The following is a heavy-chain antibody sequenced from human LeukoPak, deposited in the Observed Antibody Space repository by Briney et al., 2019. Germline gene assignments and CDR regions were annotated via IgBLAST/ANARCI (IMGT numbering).Heavy chain of an antibody. CDR1: GFTVSSNY. J-gene: IGHJ6*03. V-gene: IGHV3-53*01. Sequence: PGGSLRLSCAASGFTVSSNYMSWVRQAPGKRLEWVSIIYSGGTTYYTDSVKGRFTISRDNSNNMLYLQMNSLRVEDTAVYYCARGYCSGGSCYSKDYYYMDVWGKGTTVTVSS. CDR2: IYSGGTT. D-gene: IGHD2-15*01. CDR3: ARGYCSGGSCYSKDYYYMDV.